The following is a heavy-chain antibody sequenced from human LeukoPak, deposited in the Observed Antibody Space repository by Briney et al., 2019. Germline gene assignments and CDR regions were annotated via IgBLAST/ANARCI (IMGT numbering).Heavy chain of an antibody. J-gene: IGHJ4*02. CDR2: ISYDGSNK. V-gene: IGHV3-30*18. CDR3: AKQGIAAAALVY. CDR1: GFTFSSYA. Sequence: GGSLRLSCAASGFTFSSYAMSWVRQAPGKGLEWVAVISYDGSNKYYADSVKGRFTISRDNSKNTLYLQMNSLRAEDTAVYYCAKQGIAAAALVYWGQGTLVTVSS. D-gene: IGHD6-13*01.